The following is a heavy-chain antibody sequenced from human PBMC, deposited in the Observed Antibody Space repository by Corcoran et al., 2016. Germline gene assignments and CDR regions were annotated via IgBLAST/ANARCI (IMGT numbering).Heavy chain of an antibody. V-gene: IGHV3-33*01. J-gene: IGHJ4*02. Sequence: QVQLVESGGGVVQPGRSLRLSCAASGFTFSSYGMHWVRQAPGKGLEWVAVIWYDGSNKYYADSVKGRFTISRDNSKNTLYLQMNSLRAEDTAVYYCAGDPWELGHYFDYWGQGTLVTVSS. CDR1: GFTFSSYG. CDR3: AGDPWELGHYFDY. D-gene: IGHD1-26*01. CDR2: IWYDGSNK.